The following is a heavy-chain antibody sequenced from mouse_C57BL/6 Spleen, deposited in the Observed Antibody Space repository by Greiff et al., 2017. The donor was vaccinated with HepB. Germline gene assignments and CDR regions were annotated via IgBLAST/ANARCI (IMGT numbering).Heavy chain of an antibody. CDR1: GYTFTSYW. V-gene: IGHV1-64*01. J-gene: IGHJ2*01. CDR3: AREGSSYYFDY. CDR2: IHPNSGST. D-gene: IGHD1-1*01. Sequence: QVQLQQPGAELVKPGASVKLSCKASGYTFTSYWMHWVKQRPGQGLEWIGMIHPNSGSTNYNEKFKSKATLTVDKSSSTAYMQLSSLTSEDSAVYYCAREGSSYYFDYWGQGTTLTVSS.